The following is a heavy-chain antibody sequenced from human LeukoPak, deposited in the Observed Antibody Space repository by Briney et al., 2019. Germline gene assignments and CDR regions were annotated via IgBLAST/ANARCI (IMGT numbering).Heavy chain of an antibody. CDR1: GGSISSSHW. D-gene: IGHD2-2*01. CDR3: ARLGTRLGYCSSTSCRDY. J-gene: IGHJ4*02. Sequence: MPSGTLSLTCAVSGGSISSSHWWSWVRQPPGKGLEWIGEIHHSGSTNYNPSLKSRVTISVDTSKNQFSLKLSSVTAADTAVYYCARLGTRLGYCSSTSCRDYWGQGTLVTVSS. CDR2: IHHSGST. V-gene: IGHV4-4*02.